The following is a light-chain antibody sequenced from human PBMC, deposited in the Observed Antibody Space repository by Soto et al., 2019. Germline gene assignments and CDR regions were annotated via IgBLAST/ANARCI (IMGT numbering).Light chain of an antibody. CDR3: QSYDSSLSGVV. CDR1: SSNIGAGYD. J-gene: IGLJ2*01. V-gene: IGLV1-40*01. CDR2: GNS. Sequence: QSVLTQPPSVSGAPGQRVTISCTGGSSNIGAGYDVQWYQQLPGTAPKLVIYGNSNRPSGVPDRFSGSKSGTSASLAITGLQAEDEADYYCQSYDSSLSGVVFGGGTKLTVL.